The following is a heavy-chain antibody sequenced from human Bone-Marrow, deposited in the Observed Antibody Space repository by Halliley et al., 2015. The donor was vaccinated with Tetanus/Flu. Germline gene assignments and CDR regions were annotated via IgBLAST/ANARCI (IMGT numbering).Heavy chain of an antibody. V-gene: IGHV4-34*01. J-gene: IGHJ4*02. Sequence: GLEWFGEINNSGSTTYNASLKGRVPISVDPSKNHFSLTLISVTAADTAVYYCARPPSYGDEDYWGQGALVTVAS. CDR2: INNSGST. D-gene: IGHD4-17*01. CDR3: ARPPSYGDEDY.